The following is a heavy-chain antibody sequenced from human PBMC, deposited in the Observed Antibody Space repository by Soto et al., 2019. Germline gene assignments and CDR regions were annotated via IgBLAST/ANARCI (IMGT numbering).Heavy chain of an antibody. CDR2: IKQDGSEK. CDR1: GFTFSSYW. D-gene: IGHD6-19*01. V-gene: IGHV3-7*01. Sequence: GGSLRLSCAASGFTFSSYWMIWVRQAPGKGLEWVANIKQDGSEKYYVDSVKGRFTISRDNAKNSLYLQMNSLRAEDTAVYYCARILAVAGTPYYYYYYGMDVWGQGTTVTVSS. J-gene: IGHJ6*02. CDR3: ARILAVAGTPYYYYYYGMDV.